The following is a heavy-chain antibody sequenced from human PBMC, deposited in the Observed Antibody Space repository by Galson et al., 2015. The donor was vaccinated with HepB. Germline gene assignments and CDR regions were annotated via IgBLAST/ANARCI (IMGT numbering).Heavy chain of an antibody. J-gene: IGHJ5*02. CDR1: GFTFSSYA. CDR3: ARDYHSNYVFSDSGFDP. V-gene: IGHV1-69*01. CDR2: IIPIFGTA. Sequence: SCAASGFTFSSYAISWVRQAPGQGLEWMGGIIPIFGTANYAQKFQGRVTITADESTSTAYMELSSLRSEDTAVYYCARDYHSNYVFSDSGFDPWGQGTLVTVSS. D-gene: IGHD4-11*01.